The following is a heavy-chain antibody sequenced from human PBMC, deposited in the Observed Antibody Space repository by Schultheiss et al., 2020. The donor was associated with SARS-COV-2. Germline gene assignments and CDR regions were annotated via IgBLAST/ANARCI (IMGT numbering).Heavy chain of an antibody. Sequence: GGSLRLSCAASGFTFSSYGMHWVRQAPGKGLEWVAVLWYDGSNKYYADSVKGRFTISRDNSKNTLYLQMNSLRAEDTAVYYCARADSSGYFSYWGQGTLVTAPQ. V-gene: IGHV3-33*01. CDR1: GFTFSSYG. CDR3: ARADSSGYFSY. D-gene: IGHD3-22*01. J-gene: IGHJ4*02. CDR2: LWYDGSNK.